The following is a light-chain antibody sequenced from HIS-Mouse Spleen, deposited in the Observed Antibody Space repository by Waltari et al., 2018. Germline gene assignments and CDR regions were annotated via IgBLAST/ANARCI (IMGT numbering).Light chain of an antibody. CDR3: QAWDSSYSV. CDR1: KLGDKY. CDR2: QDS. Sequence: SYELTQPPSVSVSPGQTASITCSGDKLGDKYACWYQQKPGQSPVLVIYQDSKRPSGIPERFSGSNSGNTATLTISGTQAMDEAVYYCQAWDSSYSVFGGGTKLTVL. V-gene: IGLV3-1*01. J-gene: IGLJ2*01.